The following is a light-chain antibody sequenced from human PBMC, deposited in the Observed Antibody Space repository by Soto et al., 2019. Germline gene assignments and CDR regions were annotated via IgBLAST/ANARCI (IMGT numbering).Light chain of an antibody. V-gene: IGKV1-39*01. CDR3: QQSYSTPPT. J-gene: IGKJ5*01. CDR2: AAS. Sequence: DIQMTQSPSSLSASVGHRVAIACRASESINKYLNLYQRKSGKAPKLLISAASSLQSGVPSRFSGGGSGTDFTLTISSLQPEDFATYYCQQSYSTPPTLGQRRRLEI. CDR1: ESINKY.